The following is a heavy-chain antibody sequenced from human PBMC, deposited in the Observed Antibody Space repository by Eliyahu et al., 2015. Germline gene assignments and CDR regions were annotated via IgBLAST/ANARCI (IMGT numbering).Heavy chain of an antibody. CDR1: GFIVSNNY. V-gene: IGHV3-53*01. D-gene: IGHD2-15*01. Sequence: EVQLVESGGGLIQPGGSLRLSCAASGFIVSNNYMNWVRQAPGXGLEWVSVIYSGGGTHYADSVKGRFTISRDNYKNTLYLQMSSLRTEDTAVYYCARDPGHGGSDYWGQGTLVTVSS. CDR2: IYSGGGT. J-gene: IGHJ4*02. CDR3: ARDPGHGGSDY.